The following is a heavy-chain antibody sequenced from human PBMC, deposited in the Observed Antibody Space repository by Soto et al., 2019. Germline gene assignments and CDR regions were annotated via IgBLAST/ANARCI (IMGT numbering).Heavy chain of an antibody. Sequence: SETLSLTCTVSGGSINSGGYCWSWIRQHPGKGLEWIGYIYYSGSTYYNPSLKSRVTISVDRSKNQFSLKLSSVTAADTAVYYCASLYYYGSGSYYNASYYIDYWGQGTLVTVSS. J-gene: IGHJ4*02. CDR3: ASLYYYGSGSYYNASYYIDY. CDR1: GGSINSGGYC. CDR2: IYYSGST. V-gene: IGHV4-30-4*01. D-gene: IGHD3-10*01.